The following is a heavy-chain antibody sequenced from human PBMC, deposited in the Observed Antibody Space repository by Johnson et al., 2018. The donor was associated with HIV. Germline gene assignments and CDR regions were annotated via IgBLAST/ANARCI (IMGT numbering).Heavy chain of an antibody. CDR3: TTGISWFGAITFDI. V-gene: IGHV3-15*01. J-gene: IGHJ3*02. D-gene: IGHD3-10*01. Sequence: MQLVESGGGLIQPGGSLRLSCAASGFTFSNAWMSWVRQAPGKGLEWVGRIKSKSDGGTTDSAAPVKGRFTISRDDSKNTLYLQMNSLKTEDTAVYYCTTGISWFGAITFDIWGQWTMVTVSS. CDR1: GFTFSNAW. CDR2: IKSKSDGGTT.